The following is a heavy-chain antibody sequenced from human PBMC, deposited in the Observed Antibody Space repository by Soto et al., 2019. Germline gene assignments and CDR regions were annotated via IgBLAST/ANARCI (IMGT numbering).Heavy chain of an antibody. V-gene: IGHV1-69*02. CDR3: AALLQYYYGSGSRNNWFDP. D-gene: IGHD3-10*01. J-gene: IGHJ5*02. CDR2: IIPILGIA. CDR1: GGTFSSYT. Sequence: SVKVSCKASGGTFSSYTISWVRQAPGQGLEWMGRIIPILGIANYAQKFQGRVTITADKSTSTAYMELSSLRSEDTAVYYCAALLQYYYGSGSRNNWFDPWGQGTLVTVSS.